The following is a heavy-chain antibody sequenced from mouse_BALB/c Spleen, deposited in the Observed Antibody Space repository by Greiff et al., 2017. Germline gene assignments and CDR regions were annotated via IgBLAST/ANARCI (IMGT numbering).Heavy chain of an antibody. D-gene: IGHD2-1*01. CDR2: IYPGGGYT. V-gene: IGHV1-63*02. CDR3: ARRDYGNYVNY. Sequence: VQLQQSGAELVRPGTSVKISCKASGYTFTNYWLGWVKQRPGHGLEWIGDIYPGGGYTNYNEKFKGKATLTADTSSSTAYMQLSSLTSEDSAVYFCARRDYGNYVNYWGQGTTLTVSS. J-gene: IGHJ2*01. CDR1: GYTFTNYW.